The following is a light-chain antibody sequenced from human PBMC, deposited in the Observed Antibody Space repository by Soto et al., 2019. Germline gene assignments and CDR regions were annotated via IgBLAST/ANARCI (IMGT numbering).Light chain of an antibody. CDR2: DAS. J-gene: IGKJ5*01. CDR3: QQYYSYPIT. V-gene: IGKV1-9*01. Sequence: DIQLTQSPSFLSASVGDRVTITCRASQGISSYLAWYQQKPGKAPKLLIYDASNLESGVPSRFSGGGSGTEFSLTISSLQPDDFATYYCQQYYSYPITFGQGTRLEI. CDR1: QGISSY.